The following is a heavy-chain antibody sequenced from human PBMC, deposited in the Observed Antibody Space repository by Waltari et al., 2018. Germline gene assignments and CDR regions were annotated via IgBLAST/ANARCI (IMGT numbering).Heavy chain of an antibody. V-gene: IGHV3-74*01. CDR1: GFTFSSYW. CDR3: ARANPADFDY. Sequence: EVQLVESGGGLVQPGGSLRLSCAASGFTFSSYWIHWVRQARGKGVVWVSLIKSVGIGVNYADSVKGRFTSSRDNAKNTVYLQMNSLRAEDTAVYYCARANPADFDYWGQGVLVTVSS. CDR2: IKSVGIGV. J-gene: IGHJ4*02.